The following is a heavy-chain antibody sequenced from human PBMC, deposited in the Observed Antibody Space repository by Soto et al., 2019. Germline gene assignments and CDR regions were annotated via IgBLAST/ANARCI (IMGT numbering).Heavy chain of an antibody. J-gene: IGHJ4*02. CDR3: ARESLWSSGSHSGNY. Sequence: HPGGSLRLSCAASGFTFSSYAMHWVRQAPGKGLEWVAVISYDGSNKYYADSVKGRFTISRDNSKNTLYLQMNSLRAEDTAVYYCARESLWSSGSHSGNYWGQGTLVTVSS. V-gene: IGHV3-30-3*01. CDR1: GFTFSSYA. CDR2: ISYDGSNK. D-gene: IGHD3-10*01.